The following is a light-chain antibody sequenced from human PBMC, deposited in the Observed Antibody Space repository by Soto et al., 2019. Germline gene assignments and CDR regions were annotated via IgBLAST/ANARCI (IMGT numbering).Light chain of an antibody. CDR3: QQRNSWPPYT. J-gene: IGKJ2*01. Sequence: EIELTQSPATLSLSPGERATLSCRASQSVSSYLAWYQQKPGQAPRLLIYDASNRATGVPARFSGSGSGTDFTLTISSLEPEDFAVYYCQQRNSWPPYTFGQGTKVEIK. CDR2: DAS. CDR1: QSVSSY. V-gene: IGKV3-11*01.